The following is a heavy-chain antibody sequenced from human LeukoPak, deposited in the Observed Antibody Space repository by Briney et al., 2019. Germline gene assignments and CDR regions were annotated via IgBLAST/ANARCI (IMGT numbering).Heavy chain of an antibody. V-gene: IGHV4-34*01. Sequence: PSETLSLTCAVYGGSFSGYYWSWIRQPPGKGLEWIGSIYYSGSTYYNPSLKSRVTISVDTSKNQFSLKLSSVTAADTAVYYCARQARSRYYDSSGYPYYFDYWGQGTLVTVSS. J-gene: IGHJ4*02. CDR2: IYYSGST. CDR1: GGSFSGYY. CDR3: ARQARSRYYDSSGYPYYFDY. D-gene: IGHD3-22*01.